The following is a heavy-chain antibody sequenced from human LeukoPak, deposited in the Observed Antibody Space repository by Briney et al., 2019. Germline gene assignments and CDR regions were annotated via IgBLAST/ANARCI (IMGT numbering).Heavy chain of an antibody. CDR3: ARSNNDGDYLGVGFDF. CDR1: GYTLNKYA. CDR2: INTDNGNP. D-gene: IGHD4-17*01. J-gene: IGHJ5*01. Sequence: ASVKVSCKASGYTLNKYALNWVRQAPGQGPEWMGWINTDNGNPTNAQGFTGRFVFSLDTSVRTAYLQISGLQAEDTAVYYCARSNNDGDYLGVGFDFWGQGTLVTVSS. V-gene: IGHV7-4-1*02.